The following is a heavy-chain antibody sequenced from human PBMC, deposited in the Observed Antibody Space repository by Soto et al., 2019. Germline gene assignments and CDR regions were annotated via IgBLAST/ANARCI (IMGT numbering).Heavy chain of an antibody. CDR3: AREMSGIAVAGTFDY. CDR1: GFTFSSYW. CDR2: IKQDGSEK. V-gene: IGHV3-7*01. D-gene: IGHD6-19*01. J-gene: IGHJ4*02. Sequence: EVQLVESGGGLVQPGGSLRLSCAASGFTFSSYWMSWVRQAPGKGLEWVANIKQDGSEKYYVDSVKGRFTISRDNAKNSLYLQMNSLRAEDTAVYYCAREMSGIAVAGTFDYWGQGTLVTVSS.